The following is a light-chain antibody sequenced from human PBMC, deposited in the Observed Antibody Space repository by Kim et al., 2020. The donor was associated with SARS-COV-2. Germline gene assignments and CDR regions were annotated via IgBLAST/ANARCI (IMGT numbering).Light chain of an antibody. Sequence: GQRVTISCSGSRSNIGSNAVDCYQQLPGTTPKHLIYSDDHRPSGVPDRFSGSKSGTSASLAISGLQSEDEADYYCAAWDDSLNGGVFGGGTQLTVL. J-gene: IGLJ2*01. V-gene: IGLV1-44*01. CDR1: RSNIGSNA. CDR2: SDD. CDR3: AAWDDSLNGGV.